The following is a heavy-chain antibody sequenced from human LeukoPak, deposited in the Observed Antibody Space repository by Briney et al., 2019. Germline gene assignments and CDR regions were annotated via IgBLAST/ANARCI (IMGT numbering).Heavy chain of an antibody. J-gene: IGHJ4*02. CDR1: GFPFSDFY. D-gene: IGHD2-2*01. CDR3: ARRTSHSYFDY. V-gene: IGHV3-11*01. Sequence: GSLRLSCAASGFPFSDFYMSWIRQTPGKGLEWISYISGSGTTIYSADSLKGRFTISRDVAKNSLFLQMNSLRDEDTAVYYCARRTSHSYFDYWGQGTLVTVSS. CDR2: ISGSGTTI.